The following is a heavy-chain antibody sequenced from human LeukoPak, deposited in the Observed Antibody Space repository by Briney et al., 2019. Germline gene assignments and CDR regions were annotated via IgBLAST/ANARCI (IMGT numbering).Heavy chain of an antibody. Sequence: SETLSLTCAVYGGSFSGYYWSWIRQPPGKGLEWIGEINHSGSTNYNPSLKSRVTMSVDTSKNQFSLKLSSVTAADTAVYYCARDSSTYALHYYYMDVWGKGTTVTVSS. J-gene: IGHJ6*03. CDR1: GGSFSGYY. V-gene: IGHV4-34*01. CDR3: ARDSSTYALHYYYMDV. CDR2: INHSGST. D-gene: IGHD6-13*01.